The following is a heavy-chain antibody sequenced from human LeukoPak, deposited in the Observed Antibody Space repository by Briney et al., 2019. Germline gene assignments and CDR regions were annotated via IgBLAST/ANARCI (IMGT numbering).Heavy chain of an antibody. Sequence: ASVKVSCKASGYTFTSYGISWVRQAPGQGLEWMGWISAYNGNTNYAQKLQGRVTMTTDTSTSTAYMELRSLRSDDTAVYYCARDGEMATIRSNWFEPWGQGTLVTVSS. CDR2: ISAYNGNT. CDR1: GYTFTSYG. CDR3: ARDGEMATIRSNWFEP. D-gene: IGHD5-24*01. J-gene: IGHJ5*02. V-gene: IGHV1-18*01.